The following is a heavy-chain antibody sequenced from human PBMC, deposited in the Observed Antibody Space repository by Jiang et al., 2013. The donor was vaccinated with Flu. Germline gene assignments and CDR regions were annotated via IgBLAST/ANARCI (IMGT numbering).Heavy chain of an antibody. CDR3: ARMAGVGGDGYNPFDH. V-gene: IGHV1-69*01. D-gene: IGHD5-24*01. J-gene: IGHJ4*02. CDR2: IIPIFGTA. CDR1: GGTFSSYT. Sequence: SGAEVKKPGSSVKVSCKASGGTFSSYTISWVRQAPGQGLEWMGGIIPIFGTAKYAQKFQGRVTITADESTSTAYMELSSLRSEDTAVYYCARMAGVGGDGYNPFDHWGQGTLVTVSS.